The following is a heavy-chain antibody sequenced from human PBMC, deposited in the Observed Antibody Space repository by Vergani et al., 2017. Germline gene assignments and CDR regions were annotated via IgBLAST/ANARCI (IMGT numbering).Heavy chain of an antibody. CDR2: IYYSGST. Sequence: QVQLQESGPGLVKPSQTLSLNCTVSGGSISSYYWSWIRQPPGKGLEWIGYIYYSGSTNYNPSLKSRVTISVDTSKNQFSLKLSSVTAADTAVYYCARGGITMVRGVIGWFDPWGQGTLVTVSS. CDR3: ARGGITMVRGVIGWFDP. D-gene: IGHD3-10*01. V-gene: IGHV4-59*01. J-gene: IGHJ5*02. CDR1: GGSISSYY.